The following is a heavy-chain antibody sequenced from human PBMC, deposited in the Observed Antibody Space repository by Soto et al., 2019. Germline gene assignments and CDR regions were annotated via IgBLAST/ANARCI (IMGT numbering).Heavy chain of an antibody. CDR1: GGSISSYY. CDR2: IYYSGST. V-gene: IGHV4-59*01. J-gene: IGHJ3*02. Sequence: QVQLQESGPGLVKPSETLSLTCTVSGGSISSYYWSWIRQPPGKGLEWIGYIYYSGSTNYNPSLKSRVPISVDTSKNQFSLKLSSVTAADTAVYYCARGGSGSYYNLDAFDIWGQGTMVTVSS. D-gene: IGHD3-10*01. CDR3: ARGGSGSYYNLDAFDI.